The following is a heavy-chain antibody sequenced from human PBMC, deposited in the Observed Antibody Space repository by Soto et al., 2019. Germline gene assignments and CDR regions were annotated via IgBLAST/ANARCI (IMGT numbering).Heavy chain of an antibody. Sequence: EVQVVESGGGLIQPGGSLRLSCAASGFSVISNYMTWVRQAPGKGLEWVSVIFSGGSAFYADSVKGRFTVSRDRSKNTVYLHMNSLRAEDTAVYYCARDPGSGYDYFDLWGQGTLVTVSS. J-gene: IGHJ5*02. V-gene: IGHV3-53*01. D-gene: IGHD5-12*01. CDR3: ARDPGSGYDYFDL. CDR2: IFSGGSA. CDR1: GFSVISNY.